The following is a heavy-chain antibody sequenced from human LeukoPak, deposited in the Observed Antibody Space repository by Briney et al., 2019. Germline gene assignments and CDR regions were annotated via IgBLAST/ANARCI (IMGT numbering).Heavy chain of an antibody. CDR1: GFTFTSYE. V-gene: IGHV3-48*03. D-gene: IGHD3-10*01. CDR3: TRGRGTDY. J-gene: IGHJ4*02. Sequence: GGSLRLSCAASGFTFTSYEMNWVRQAPGKGLEWVSYISSSGSTIYYADSVKGRFSISRDNAKNSLYLQMSSLRDEDTAVYFCTRGRGTDYWGQGTLVTVSS. CDR2: ISSSGSTI.